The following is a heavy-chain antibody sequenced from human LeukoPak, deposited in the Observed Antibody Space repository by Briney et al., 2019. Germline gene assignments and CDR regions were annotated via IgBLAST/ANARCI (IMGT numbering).Heavy chain of an antibody. Sequence: GGSLRLSCEASGFRLIKYAMHWVRQAPGRGLEWVAVISFDGKKEFYADSVKGRFTISRDNSKNALFLQMNSLQTDDTAIYYCARASMATLNYYYFYMDAWGKGTTVTVSS. D-gene: IGHD5-24*01. CDR2: ISFDGKKE. CDR1: GFRLIKYA. J-gene: IGHJ6*03. CDR3: ARASMATLNYYYFYMDA. V-gene: IGHV3-30*04.